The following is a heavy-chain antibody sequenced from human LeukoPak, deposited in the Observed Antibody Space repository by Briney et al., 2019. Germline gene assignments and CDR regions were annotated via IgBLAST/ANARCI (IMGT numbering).Heavy chain of an antibody. Sequence: PGGSLRLSCAASGFTFSSYGMHWVRQAPGKGLEWVAVISSDGNNKNYVDSVKGRFTFSRDNSKNTLYLQMNSLRAEDTAVYYCAKESLRVTSFDYWGQGTLVTVSS. J-gene: IGHJ4*02. V-gene: IGHV3-30*18. CDR1: GFTFSSYG. D-gene: IGHD2-21*02. CDR2: ISSDGNNK. CDR3: AKESLRVTSFDY.